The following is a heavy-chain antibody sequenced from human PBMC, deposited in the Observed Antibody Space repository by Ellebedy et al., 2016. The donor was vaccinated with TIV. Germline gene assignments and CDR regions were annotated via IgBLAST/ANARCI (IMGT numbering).Heavy chain of an antibody. V-gene: IGHV4-38-2*02. CDR3: ARGPMTHWGMDV. J-gene: IGHJ6*02. CDR2: IYHSGST. Sequence: SETLSLXCTVSGYSISSGYYWGWIRQPPGKGLEWIGSIYHSGSTYYNPSLKSRVTISVDTSKNQFSLKLSSVTAADTAVYYCARGPMTHWGMDVWGQGTTVTVSS. CDR1: GYSISSGYY. D-gene: IGHD1-1*01.